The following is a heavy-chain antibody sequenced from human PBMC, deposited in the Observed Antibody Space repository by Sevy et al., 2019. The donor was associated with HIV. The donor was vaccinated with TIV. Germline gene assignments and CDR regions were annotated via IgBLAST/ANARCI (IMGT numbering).Heavy chain of an antibody. D-gene: IGHD4-17*01. J-gene: IGHJ6*02. V-gene: IGHV1-58*01. CDR3: AADPVTTSYYYGMDV. CDR1: GFTFTSSA. Sequence: ASVKVSCKASGFTFTSSAVQWVRQARGQRLEWIGWIVVGSGNTNYAQKFQERVTITRDVSTSTAYMELSSLRSEDTAVYYCAADPVTTSYYYGMDVWGQGTTVTVSS. CDR2: IVVGSGNT.